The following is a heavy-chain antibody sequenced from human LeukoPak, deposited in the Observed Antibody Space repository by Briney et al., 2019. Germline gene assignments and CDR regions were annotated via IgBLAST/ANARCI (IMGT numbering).Heavy chain of an antibody. J-gene: IGHJ4*02. CDR2: INPNSGGT. Sequence: ASVKVSCKASGYTFTGYYMHWVRQAPGQGLEWMGWINPNSGGTNYAQKFQGRVTMTRDTSISTAYMELSRLRSDDTAVYYCARDIGLLWFGELFYYWGQGTLDTVSS. V-gene: IGHV1-2*02. CDR3: ARDIGLLWFGELFYY. D-gene: IGHD3-10*01. CDR1: GYTFTGYY.